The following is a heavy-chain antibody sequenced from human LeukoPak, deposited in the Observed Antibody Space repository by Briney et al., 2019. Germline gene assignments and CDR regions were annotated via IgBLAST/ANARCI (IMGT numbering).Heavy chain of an antibody. CDR3: ARGRRKFCTGSNCYYYYYYMDV. V-gene: IGHV4-34*01. D-gene: IGHD2-8*02. J-gene: IGHJ6*03. CDR2: INHSGST. Sequence: PSETLSLTCDVYVGSFNDNYWTWLRQPPGQGLEWIGEINHSGSTNYNPSLRGRVAMSVDLSRNQFSLNLTSVTAADTAVYYCARGRRKFCTGSNCYYYYYYMDVWGTGTPVTVSS. CDR1: VGSFNDNY.